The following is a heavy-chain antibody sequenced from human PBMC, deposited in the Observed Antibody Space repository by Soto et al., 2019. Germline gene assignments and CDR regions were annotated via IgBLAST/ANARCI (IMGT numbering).Heavy chain of an antibody. J-gene: IGHJ4*02. CDR2: ISYDGSNK. Sequence: GGSLRLSCVASGFTFSSYGMHWVRQAPGKGLEWVAVISYDGSNKYYADSVKGRFTISRDNSKNTLYLQMNSLRAEDTAVYYCAKDGMATSPFDYWGQGTLVTVSS. CDR3: AKDGMATSPFDY. V-gene: IGHV3-30*18. D-gene: IGHD5-12*01. CDR1: GFTFSSYG.